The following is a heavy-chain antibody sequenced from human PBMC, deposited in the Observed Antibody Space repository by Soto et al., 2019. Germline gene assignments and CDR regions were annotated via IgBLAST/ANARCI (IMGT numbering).Heavy chain of an antibody. V-gene: IGHV3-30-3*01. CDR2: ISYDGSNK. CDR3: ARGVDSYGYDAFDI. J-gene: IGHJ3*02. Sequence: GGSLRLSCAASGFTFSSYAMHWVRQAPGKGLEWVAVISYDGSNKYYADSVKGRFTISRDNSKNTLYLQMNSLRAEDTAVYYCARGVDSYGYDAFDIWGQGTMVTVSS. D-gene: IGHD5-18*01. CDR1: GFTFSSYA.